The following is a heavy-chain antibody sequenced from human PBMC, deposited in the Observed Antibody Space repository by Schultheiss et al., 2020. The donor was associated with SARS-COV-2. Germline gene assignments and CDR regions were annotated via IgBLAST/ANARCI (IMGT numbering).Heavy chain of an antibody. CDR3: ARLYSSGIDAFDI. D-gene: IGHD6-19*01. CDR1: GDSMSSGDYY. V-gene: IGHV4-61*08. J-gene: IGHJ3*02. CDR2: IYYSGST. Sequence: SQTLSLTCSVSGDSMSSGDYYWSWIRQPPGKGLEWIGYIYYSGSTNYNPSLKSRVTISVDTSKNQFSLKLSSVTAADTAVYYCARLYSSGIDAFDIWGQGTMVTVSS.